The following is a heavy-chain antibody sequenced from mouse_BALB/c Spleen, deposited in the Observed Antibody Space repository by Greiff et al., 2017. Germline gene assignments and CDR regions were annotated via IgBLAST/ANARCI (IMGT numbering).Heavy chain of an antibody. Sequence: VQLQQSGPELVKPGASVRISCKASGYTFTSYYIHWVKQRPGQGLEWIGWIYPGNVNTKYNEKFKGKATLTADKSSSTAYMQLSSLTSEDSAVYFCARGTGLYAMDYWGQGTSVTVSS. CDR2: IYPGNVNT. V-gene: IGHV1S56*01. CDR3: ARGTGLYAMDY. CDR1: GYTFTSYY. D-gene: IGHD4-1*01. J-gene: IGHJ4*01.